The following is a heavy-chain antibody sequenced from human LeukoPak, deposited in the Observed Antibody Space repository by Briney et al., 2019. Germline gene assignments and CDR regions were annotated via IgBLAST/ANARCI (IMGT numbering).Heavy chain of an antibody. CDR1: GGSISSYY. CDR2: IYYSGST. J-gene: IGHJ4*02. CDR3: ARENSGYSYGYYFDY. Sequence: SETLSLTCTVSGGSISSYYWSWIRQPPGKGLEWIGYIYYSGSTNYNPSLKSRVTISVDTSKNQFSLKLSSVTAADTAVYYCARENSGYSYGYYFDYWGQGTLVTVSS. D-gene: IGHD5-18*01. V-gene: IGHV4-59*01.